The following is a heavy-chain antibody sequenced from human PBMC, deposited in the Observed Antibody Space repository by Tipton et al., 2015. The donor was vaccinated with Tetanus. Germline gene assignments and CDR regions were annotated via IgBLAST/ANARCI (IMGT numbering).Heavy chain of an antibody. Sequence: SLRLSCAASGFMFDDYYMTWIRQAPGKGLEWVSYISNSGDAIYYADSAKGRFTFSRDNARNSVYLQMNSLRADDTAVYYCARGGSRYCTGISWYLDYGGQGTLVTVSS. D-gene: IGHD2-8*02. V-gene: IGHV3-11*01. CDR2: ISNSGDAI. J-gene: IGHJ4*02. CDR1: GFMFDDYY. CDR3: ARGGSRYCTGISWYLDY.